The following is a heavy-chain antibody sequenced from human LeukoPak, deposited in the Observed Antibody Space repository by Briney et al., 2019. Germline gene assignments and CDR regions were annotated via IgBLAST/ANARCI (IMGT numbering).Heavy chain of an antibody. CDR1: AGSISSSSYS. CDR3: ARRIRREGIRYFDAYNWFDP. CDR2: IYYSGST. J-gene: IGHJ5*02. D-gene: IGHD3-9*01. Sequence: SETLSLTCTVSAGSISSSSYSWGWIRQPPGRGLEWIGSIYYSGSTYYNPSLKSRVTISVDTSKNQFSLKLSSVTAADTAVYYCARRIRREGIRYFDAYNWFDPWGQGTLVTVSS. V-gene: IGHV4-39*01.